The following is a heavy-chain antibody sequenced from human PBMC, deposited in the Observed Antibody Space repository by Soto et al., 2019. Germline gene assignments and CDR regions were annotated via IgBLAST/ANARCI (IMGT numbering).Heavy chain of an antibody. V-gene: IGHV3-9*01. CDR2: ISWNSGSI. J-gene: IGHJ3*02. CDR1: GFTFDDYV. CDR3: AKDRGGYCSGGSCYSLGAFDI. Sequence: EVQLVESGGGLVQPGRSLRLSCAASGFTFDDYVMHWVRQAPGKGLEWVSGISWNSGSIGYADSVKGRFTISRDNAKNSLYLQMNSLRAEDTALYYCAKDRGGYCSGGSCYSLGAFDIWGQGTMVTVSS. D-gene: IGHD2-15*01.